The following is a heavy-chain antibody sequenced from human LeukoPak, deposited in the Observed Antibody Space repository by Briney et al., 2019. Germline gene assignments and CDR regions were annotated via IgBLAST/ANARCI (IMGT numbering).Heavy chain of an antibody. CDR2: ISGSNGNT. J-gene: IGHJ3*02. CDR1: SYTFTRYG. Sequence: ASVKVSCKASSYTFTRYGISWVRQAPGQGLEWMGWISGSNGNTNYAQKFQGRVTITADASTSTAYMELSSLRSEDTAVYYCARERAKGEASDIWGQGTMVTVSS. CDR3: ARERAKGEASDI. V-gene: IGHV1-18*01. D-gene: IGHD4/OR15-4a*01.